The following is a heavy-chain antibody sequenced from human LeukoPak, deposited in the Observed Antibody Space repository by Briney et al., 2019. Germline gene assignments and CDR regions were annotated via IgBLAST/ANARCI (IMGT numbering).Heavy chain of an antibody. D-gene: IGHD3-22*01. CDR1: GFTFSSYA. J-gene: IGHJ5*02. Sequence: GGSLRLSCAASGFTFSSYAMSWVRQAPGKGLEWVLGVSGSGGSTYYADSVKGRFTISRDNSKNTLYLQMNSLRAEDTAVYYCAKDLRFYYDTSGYPPRCFDPWGQGTLVTVSS. CDR3: AKDLRFYYDTSGYPPRCFDP. V-gene: IGHV3-23*01. CDR2: VSGSGGST.